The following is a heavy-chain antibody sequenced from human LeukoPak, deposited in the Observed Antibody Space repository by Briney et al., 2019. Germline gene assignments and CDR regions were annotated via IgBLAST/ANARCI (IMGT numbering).Heavy chain of an antibody. CDR3: ARGGYCSSTSCQLFDY. V-gene: IGHV4-39*07. J-gene: IGHJ4*02. D-gene: IGHD2-2*01. Sequence: PSETLSLTCTVSGGSISSRSYFWGWIRQPPGKGLEWIGSIYYKGNTYFNPSLKSRVTISEDTSKNQFSLKLNSLTAADTAVYYCARGGYCSSTSCQLFDYWGQGTLVTVSS. CDR1: GGSISSRSYF. CDR2: IYYKGNT.